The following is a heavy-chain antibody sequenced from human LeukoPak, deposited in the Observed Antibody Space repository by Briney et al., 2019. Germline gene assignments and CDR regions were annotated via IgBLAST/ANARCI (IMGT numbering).Heavy chain of an antibody. CDR1: GFTFSSHW. Sequence: GGSLRLSCAASGFTFSSHWMSWVRQAPGKGLEWVAIIKQDGSEKYYVDSVKGRFTISRDNAKNSLYLQMNSLRAEDTAVYYCARDWFLVGYWGQGTLVTVSS. CDR2: IKQDGSEK. CDR3: ARDWFLVGY. D-gene: IGHD3-10*01. V-gene: IGHV3-7*01. J-gene: IGHJ4*02.